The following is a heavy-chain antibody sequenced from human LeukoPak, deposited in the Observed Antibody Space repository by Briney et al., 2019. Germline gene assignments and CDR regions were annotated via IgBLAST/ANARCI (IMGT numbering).Heavy chain of an antibody. V-gene: IGHV3-20*04. Sequence: GGSLRLSCAASGFTFDDYGMSWVRQAPGKGLEWVSGINWNGGSTGYADSVKGRFTISRDNAKNSLYLQMNSLGAEDTAVYYCARGGAGNSDFLTTYTGASLSFDYWGQGALVTVSS. J-gene: IGHJ4*02. CDR2: INWNGGST. CDR1: GFTFDDYG. CDR3: ARGGAGNSDFLTTYTGASLSFDY. D-gene: IGHD3-9*01.